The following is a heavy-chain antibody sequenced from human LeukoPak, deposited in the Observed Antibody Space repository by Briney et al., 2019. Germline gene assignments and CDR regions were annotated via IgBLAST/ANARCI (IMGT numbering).Heavy chain of an antibody. CDR2: ISISSSYI. D-gene: IGHD6-13*01. CDR3: ARNRYGSSLDAFDI. V-gene: IGHV3-21*01. Sequence: GGSLRLSCAASGFTFSSYSMIWVRQAPGKGLEWVSSISISSSYIFYADSVKGRFTISRDNAKNSLHLQMNSLRAEDTAVYYCARNRYGSSLDAFDIWGQGTVVTVSS. CDR1: GFTFSSYS. J-gene: IGHJ3*02.